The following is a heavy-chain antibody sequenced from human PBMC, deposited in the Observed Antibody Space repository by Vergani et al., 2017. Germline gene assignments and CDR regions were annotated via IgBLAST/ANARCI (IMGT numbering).Heavy chain of an antibody. V-gene: IGHV4-59*12. J-gene: IGHJ4*02. D-gene: IGHD2-2*01. CDR2: IYYSGST. CDR3: AREPRPYCSSTSCYSAFDY. CDR1: GGSISSYY. Sequence: QVQLPESGPGLVKPSETLSLTCTVSGGSISSYYWSWIRQPPGKGLEWIGYIYYSGSTNYNPSLKSRVTISVDTSKNQFSLKLSSVTAADTAVYYCAREPRPYCSSTSCYSAFDYWGQGTLVTVSS.